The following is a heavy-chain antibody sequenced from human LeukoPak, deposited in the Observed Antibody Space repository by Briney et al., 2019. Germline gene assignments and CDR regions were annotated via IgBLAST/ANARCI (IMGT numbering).Heavy chain of an antibody. CDR1: GFTFSSYD. J-gene: IGHJ4*02. CDR3: ARGPSYSGNSEFDY. Sequence: GGSLRLSCAASGFTFSSYDMHWVRQATGKGLEWVSAIGTAGDTYYPGSVKGRFTISRENAKNSLYLQMNSLRAGDTAVYYCARGPSYSGNSEFDYWGQGTLVTVSS. D-gene: IGHD4-23*01. CDR2: IGTAGDT. V-gene: IGHV3-13*01.